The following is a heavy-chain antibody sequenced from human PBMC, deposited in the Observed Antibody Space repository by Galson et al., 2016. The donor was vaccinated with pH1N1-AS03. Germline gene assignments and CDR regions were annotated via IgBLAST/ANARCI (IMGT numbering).Heavy chain of an antibody. D-gene: IGHD6-13*01. Sequence: QSGAEVKKPGESLKISCKGSGYYFSSYWVGWVRQKPGKGLEYMGIIYPGDSDTRYSPSFQAHVTISADKSINTAYLQWSSLTASDTAMYYCARRSYSSSWMVAFEIRGLGTMVTVSS. CDR1: GYYFSSYW. V-gene: IGHV5-51*03. CDR2: IYPGDSDT. J-gene: IGHJ3*02. CDR3: ARRSYSSSWMVAFEI.